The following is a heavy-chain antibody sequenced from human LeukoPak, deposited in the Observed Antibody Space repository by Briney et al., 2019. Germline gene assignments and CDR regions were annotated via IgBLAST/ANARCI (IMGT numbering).Heavy chain of an antibody. D-gene: IGHD5-18*01. CDR3: ARGDKYSYGPGD. CDR1: GDTFTSNF. Sequence: ASVKVSCKAFGDTFTSNFMHWVRQAPGQGLEWMGIINPSGGSTTYAQKFQGRVTMTGDTSTSTVYMELSSLRTEDTAVYYCARGDKYSYGPGDWGQGTLVTVSS. V-gene: IGHV1-46*01. J-gene: IGHJ4*02. CDR2: INPSGGST.